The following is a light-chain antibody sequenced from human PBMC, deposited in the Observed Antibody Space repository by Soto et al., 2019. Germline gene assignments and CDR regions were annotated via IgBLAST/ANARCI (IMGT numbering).Light chain of an antibody. J-gene: IGKJ4*01. CDR2: DAS. V-gene: IGKV3D-15*01. CDR1: EGISND. Sequence: EIVMTQSPATLSVSPGERATLSCRASEGISNDLAWYQQKPGQAPRLLIYDASSRATGIPDRFSGGGSGTDFTLAISRLEPEDFAVYYCQQYNNWPPLTFGGGTKVDIK. CDR3: QQYNNWPPLT.